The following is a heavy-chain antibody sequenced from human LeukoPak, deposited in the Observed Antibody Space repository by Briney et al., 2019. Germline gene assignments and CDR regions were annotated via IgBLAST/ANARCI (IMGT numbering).Heavy chain of an antibody. J-gene: IGHJ3*02. D-gene: IGHD3-10*01. CDR2: ISGSGGST. CDR3: ARGPDKWFGELFGAFGI. Sequence: HPGGSLRLSCAASGFTFSSYAMSWVRQAPGKGLEWVSAISGSGGSTYYADSVKGRFTISRDNSKNTLYLQMNSLRAEGTAVYYCARGPDKWFGELFGAFGIWGQGTMVTVSS. V-gene: IGHV3-23*01. CDR1: GFTFSSYA.